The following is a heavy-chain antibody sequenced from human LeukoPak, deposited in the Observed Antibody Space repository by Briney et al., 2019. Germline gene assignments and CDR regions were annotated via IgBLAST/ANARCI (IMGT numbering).Heavy chain of an antibody. CDR1: GFTFSSYA. J-gene: IGHJ4*02. CDR3: ARGTPYGSGSPLGY. D-gene: IGHD3-10*01. Sequence: PGGSLRLSCTASGFTFSSYAMSWVRQAPGKGLEWVSGIRGSGGSTHYADSVKGRFTISRDNAKNSLYLQMNSLRVEDTAVYYCARGTPYGSGSPLGYWGQGTLVTVSS. V-gene: IGHV3-23*01. CDR2: IRGSGGST.